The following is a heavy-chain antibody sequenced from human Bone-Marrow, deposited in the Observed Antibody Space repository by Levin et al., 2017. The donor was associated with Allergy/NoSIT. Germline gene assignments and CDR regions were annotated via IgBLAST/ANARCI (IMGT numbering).Heavy chain of an antibody. V-gene: IGHV4-4*02. CDR2: IYHSGST. CDR3: ARVYAVYDGDYGGGYYDYMDV. D-gene: IGHD4-17*01. Sequence: PSETLSLTCAVSGGSISSSNWWSWVRQPPGKGLEWIGEIYHSGSTNYNPSLKSRVTISVDKSKNQFSLKLSSVTAADTAVYYCARVYAVYDGDYGGGYYDYMDVWGKGTTVTVSS. CDR1: GGSISSSNW. J-gene: IGHJ6*03.